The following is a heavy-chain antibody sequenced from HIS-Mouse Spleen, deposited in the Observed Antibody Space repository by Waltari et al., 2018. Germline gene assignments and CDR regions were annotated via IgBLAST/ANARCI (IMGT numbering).Heavy chain of an antibody. J-gene: IGHJ2*01. D-gene: IGHD6-13*01. V-gene: IGHV4-39*07. Sequence: QLQLQESGPGLVKPSETLSLTCTVSGGSISSSSYYWGWIRQPPGKGLEWIGCIYYSGRTYYNPSLKCRVTISVDTSKNQFSLKLSSVTAADTAVYYCAREIPYSSSWYDWYFDLWGRGTLVTVSS. CDR2: IYYSGRT. CDR1: GGSISSSSYY. CDR3: AREIPYSSSWYDWYFDL.